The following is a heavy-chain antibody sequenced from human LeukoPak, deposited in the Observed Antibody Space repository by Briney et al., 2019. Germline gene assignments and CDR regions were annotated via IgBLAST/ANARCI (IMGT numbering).Heavy chain of an antibody. CDR1: GYTFTSYA. V-gene: IGHV7-4-1*02. CDR2: INPNTGNP. CDR3: ARAYRPLGGLSFPDQ. Sequence: ASVKVSCKAAGYTFTSYAMNCVRQAPGQGLEWMGWINPNTGNPTYAQGFTGRFVFSLDTSVTTAYLQISSLEAEDTAVYYCARAYRPLGGLSFPDQWGQGTLVTVSS. D-gene: IGHD3-16*02. J-gene: IGHJ5*02.